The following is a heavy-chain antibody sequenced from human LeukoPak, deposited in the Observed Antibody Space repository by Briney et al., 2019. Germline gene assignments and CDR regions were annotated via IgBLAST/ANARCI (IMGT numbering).Heavy chain of an antibody. CDR1: GFTFSSYW. V-gene: IGHV3-74*01. J-gene: IGHJ6*02. D-gene: IGHD6-13*01. CDR3: AKDMGSSPYYYYGMDV. Sequence: GGSLRLSCAASGFTFSSYWMSWVRQAPGKGLVWVSRINTDGSTTSYADSVKGRFTISRDNAKNSLYLQMNSLRAEDTALYYCAKDMGSSPYYYYGMDVWGQGTTVTVSS. CDR2: INTDGSTT.